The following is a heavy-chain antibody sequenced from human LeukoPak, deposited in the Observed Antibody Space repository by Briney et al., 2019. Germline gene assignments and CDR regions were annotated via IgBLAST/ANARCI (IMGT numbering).Heavy chain of an antibody. Sequence: KRGESLKISCKGSGYSFTSYWIGWVRQMPGKGLEWMGIIYPGDSDTRYSPSFQGQVTISADKSISTAYLQWSSLKASDTAMYYCARSSIDNSSGWLSDWFDPWGQGTLVTVSS. CDR2: IYPGDSDT. V-gene: IGHV5-51*01. CDR1: GYSFTSYW. CDR3: ARSSIDNSSGWLSDWFDP. J-gene: IGHJ5*02. D-gene: IGHD6-19*01.